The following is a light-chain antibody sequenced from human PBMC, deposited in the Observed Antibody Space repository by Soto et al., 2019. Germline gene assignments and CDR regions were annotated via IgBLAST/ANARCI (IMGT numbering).Light chain of an antibody. V-gene: IGLV1-40*01. CDR1: SSNIGAGYD. CDR3: ASYDSSLSPGYV. Sequence: QSVLTQPPSVSGAPGQRVTISCTGSSSNIGAGYDVHWYQQLPGTAPKLLIYGNSNRPSGVPDRFSGSRSGTSASLAITGLQAEVEADYYCASYDSSLSPGYVFGTGTKLPVL. CDR2: GNS. J-gene: IGLJ1*01.